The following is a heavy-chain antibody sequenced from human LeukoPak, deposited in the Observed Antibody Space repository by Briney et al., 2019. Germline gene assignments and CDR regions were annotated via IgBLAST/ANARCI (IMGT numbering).Heavy chain of an antibody. CDR3: ARDSEWLTKTSFDY. J-gene: IGHJ4*02. CDR2: IYTRGST. Sequence: PSQTLSLTCTASGGSISSGSYYWNWIRQPAGKGLEWVGRIYTRGSTNYNPSLKSRVAMSLDTSKNQISLKLSSVTAADTAVYYCARDSEWLTKTSFDYWGQGTLVTVSS. CDR1: GGSISSGSYY. V-gene: IGHV4-61*02. D-gene: IGHD3-3*01.